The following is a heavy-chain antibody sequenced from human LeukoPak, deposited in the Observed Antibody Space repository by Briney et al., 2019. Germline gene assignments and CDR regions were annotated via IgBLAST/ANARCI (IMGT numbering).Heavy chain of an antibody. D-gene: IGHD3-22*01. CDR3: AVDYDSSGFH. V-gene: IGHV4-59*12. CDR1: GGSLSSYY. Sequence: PSETLSLTCTVSGGSLSSYYWSWIRQPPGKGLEWIGYIYYSGSTNYNPSLKSRVTMSVDTSKNQFSLKLSSVTAADTAVYYCAVDYDSSGFHWGQGTLVTVSS. J-gene: IGHJ4*02. CDR2: IYYSGST.